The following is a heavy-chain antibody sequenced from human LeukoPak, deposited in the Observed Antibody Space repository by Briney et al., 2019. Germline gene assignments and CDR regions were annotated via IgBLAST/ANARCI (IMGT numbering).Heavy chain of an antibody. CDR3: ATLGPYYYFDY. CDR1: GYTLTELA. Sequence: PGASVKVSCKASGYTLTELAMHWVRQAPGKGLEWMGGFDPEEDEKIYAQKFQGRVTMTEDTSTDTAYMELSSLRSEDTAVYFCATLGPYYYFDYFGQGTLVTVSS. D-gene: IGHD3-10*01. J-gene: IGHJ4*02. CDR2: FDPEEDEK. V-gene: IGHV1-24*01.